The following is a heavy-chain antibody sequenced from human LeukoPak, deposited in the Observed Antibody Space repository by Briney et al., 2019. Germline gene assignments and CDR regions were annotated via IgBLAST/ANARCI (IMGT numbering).Heavy chain of an antibody. CDR2: IYTSGST. V-gene: IGHV4-61*02. CDR3: ARGRGYFDWLVDY. J-gene: IGHJ4*02. Sequence: SETLSLTCTVSGGSISSGSYYWSWIRQPAGKGLEWIGRIYTSGSTNYNPSLKSRVTISVDTSKNQFSLKLSSVTAADTAVYYCARGRGYFDWLVDYWGQGTLVTVSS. D-gene: IGHD3-9*01. CDR1: GGSISSGSYY.